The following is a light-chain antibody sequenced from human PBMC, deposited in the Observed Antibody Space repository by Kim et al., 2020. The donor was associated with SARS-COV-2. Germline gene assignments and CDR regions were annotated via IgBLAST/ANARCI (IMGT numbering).Light chain of an antibody. CDR2: EVT. J-gene: IGLJ2*01. V-gene: IGLV2-8*01. CDR1: SSDVGGYNY. CDR3: SSYAASRTFL. Sequence: QSALTQPPSASGSPGQSVTISCTGTSSDVGGYNYVSWYQQHQGKAPRLMIYEVTKRPSGVPDRFSGSKSGNTASLTVSGLQADDEAHYYCSSYAASRTFLFCGGTQLTVL.